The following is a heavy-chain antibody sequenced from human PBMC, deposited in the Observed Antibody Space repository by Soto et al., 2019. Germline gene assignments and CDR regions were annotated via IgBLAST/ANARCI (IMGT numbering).Heavy chain of an antibody. CDR1: GFTFSSYG. CDR3: AKSRLRFYGENWFDP. V-gene: IGHV3-30*18. J-gene: IGHJ5*02. Sequence: GGSLRLSCAASGFTFSSYGMHWVRQAPGKGLEWVAVISYDGSNKYYADSVKGRFTISRDNSKNTLYLQMNSLRAEDTAVYYCAKSRLRFYGENWFDPWGQGTLVTVLL. CDR2: ISYDGSNK. D-gene: IGHD3-3*01.